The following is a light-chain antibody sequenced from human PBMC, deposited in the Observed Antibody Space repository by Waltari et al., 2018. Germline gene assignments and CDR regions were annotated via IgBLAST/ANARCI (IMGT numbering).Light chain of an antibody. CDR3: HQTYNTPFT. V-gene: IGKV1-39*01. Sequence: DIQMTQSPSSLSASVGDRVTITCRASQSISTYVNWYQQKPGKVPRLLIFSASTLQTGVPSRFSGSGSGTDFTLTVTSLQPEDFASYYCHQTYNTPFTCGPGTIVEI. CDR2: SAS. CDR1: QSISTY. J-gene: IGKJ3*01.